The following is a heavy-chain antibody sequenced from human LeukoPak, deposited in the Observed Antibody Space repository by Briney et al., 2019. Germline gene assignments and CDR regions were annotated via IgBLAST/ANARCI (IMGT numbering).Heavy chain of an antibody. V-gene: IGHV4-39*07. J-gene: IGHJ5*02. Sequence: SETLSLTCTVSGDSISGSNYHWGWIRQPPGMGLEWLGNVHRSGRAYYNESLRGRTTISVDTSKNQFSLRLASMTTADTAVYYCAREPDAWGQGILVTVSS. CDR1: GDSISGSNYH. CDR2: VHRSGRA. CDR3: AREPDA.